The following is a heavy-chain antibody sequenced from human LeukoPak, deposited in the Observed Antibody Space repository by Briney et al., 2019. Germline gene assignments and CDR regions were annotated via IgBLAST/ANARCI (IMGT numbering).Heavy chain of an antibody. CDR3: ARATGPTYYDFWSGYPHFDY. J-gene: IGHJ4*02. CDR1: GGSVSSGSYY. Sequence: SETLSLTCTVSGGSVSSGSYYWSWIRQPPGKGLEWIGYIYYSGSTNYNPSLKSRVTISVDTSKNQFSLMLSSVTAADTAVYYCARATGPTYYDFWSGYPHFDYWGQGTLVTVSS. D-gene: IGHD3-3*01. V-gene: IGHV4-61*01. CDR2: IYYSGST.